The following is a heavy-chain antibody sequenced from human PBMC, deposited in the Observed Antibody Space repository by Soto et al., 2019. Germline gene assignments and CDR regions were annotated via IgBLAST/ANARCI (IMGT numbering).Heavy chain of an antibody. CDR3: VRYCSTTLCNGVATRTFDY. Sequence: GXLRLSCASSRFXFSTYEMNWVRQAPGKGLEWVSYISSSGYTVYYADSVKGRFTISRDNTRNSLYMQMNSLRDEDTAIYYCVRYCSTTLCNGVATRTFDYWGQGTLVTVSS. J-gene: IGHJ4*02. V-gene: IGHV3-48*03. D-gene: IGHD2-2*01. CDR2: ISSSGYTV. CDR1: RFXFSTYE.